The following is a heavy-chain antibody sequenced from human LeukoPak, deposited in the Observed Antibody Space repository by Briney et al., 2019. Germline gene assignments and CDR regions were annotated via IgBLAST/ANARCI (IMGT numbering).Heavy chain of an antibody. J-gene: IGHJ4*02. Sequence: GGSLRLSCAASGFTFSRYWMSWVRQAPGKGLEWVANIKKDGSEKYYVDSVKGRFTISGDNSKNTLYLQMNSLRAEDTAVYYCGRQDPMVRGGGKFDYWGQRTLVTVSS. CDR1: GFTFSRYW. CDR2: IKKDGSEK. V-gene: IGHV3-7*01. D-gene: IGHD3-10*01. CDR3: GRQDPMVRGGGKFDY.